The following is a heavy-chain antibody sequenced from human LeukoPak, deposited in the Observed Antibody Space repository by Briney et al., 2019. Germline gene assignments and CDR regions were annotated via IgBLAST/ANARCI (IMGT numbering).Heavy chain of an antibody. J-gene: IGHJ4*02. CDR2: INNNGGST. Sequence: GGSLRLSCSASGFIFSSYSMDWVRQAPGKGPEYVSGINNNGGSTQYADSVKGRFTISRDNSKNTVYLQMSSLRPEDTAVYYCARGDSGSYYFDYWGQGTLVTVSS. D-gene: IGHD1-26*01. CDR1: GFIFSSYS. CDR3: ARGDSGSYYFDY. V-gene: IGHV3-64D*06.